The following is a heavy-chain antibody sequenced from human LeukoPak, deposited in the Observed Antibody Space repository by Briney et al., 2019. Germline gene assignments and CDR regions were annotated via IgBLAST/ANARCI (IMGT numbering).Heavy chain of an antibody. Sequence: GGSLRPSCAASGFTFSGSAMHWVRQASGKGLEWVGRIRSKANTYATAYAAPVKGRFTISRDDSKNTAYLQMSSLETEDTAIYYCTRYNVGFDYWGQGTLVTVSS. D-gene: IGHD1-14*01. CDR2: IRSKANTYAT. V-gene: IGHV3-73*01. CDR3: TRYNVGFDY. CDR1: GFTFSGSA. J-gene: IGHJ4*02.